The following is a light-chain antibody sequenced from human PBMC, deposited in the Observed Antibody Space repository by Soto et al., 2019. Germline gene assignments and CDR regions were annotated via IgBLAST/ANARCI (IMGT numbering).Light chain of an antibody. CDR2: SNN. V-gene: IGLV1-44*01. CDR3: AASDDSLNGYV. J-gene: IGLJ1*01. CDR1: SSNIGSNT. Sequence: QSVLTQPPSASGTPGQRVTLSCSGSSSNIGSNTVNWYQQLPGTAPKLLIYSNNQRPSGVPDRFSGSKSGTSASLAISGLQSEDEADYYCAASDDSLNGYVFGTGTKVTVL.